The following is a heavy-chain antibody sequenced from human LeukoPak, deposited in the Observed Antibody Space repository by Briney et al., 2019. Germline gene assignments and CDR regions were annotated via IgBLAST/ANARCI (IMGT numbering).Heavy chain of an antibody. J-gene: IGHJ6*03. V-gene: IGHV4-34*01. CDR3: ARDVVAARPRADYYYYYMDV. D-gene: IGHD6-6*01. Sequence: PSETLSLTCAVYGGSFSGYYWSWIRQPPGKGLEWIGEINHSGSTNYNPSLKSRVTISVDTSKNQFSLKLSSVTAADTAVYYCARDVVAARPRADYYYYYMDVWGKGTTVTVSS. CDR2: INHSGST. CDR1: GGSFSGYY.